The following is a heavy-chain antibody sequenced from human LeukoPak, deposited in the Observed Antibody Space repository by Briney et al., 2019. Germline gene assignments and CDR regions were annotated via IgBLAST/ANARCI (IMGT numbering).Heavy chain of an antibody. D-gene: IGHD3-10*01. CDR3: ARHPPYGSRNWGAYYFDS. CDR2: IYYSGST. V-gene: IGHV4-39*01. Sequence: SETLSLTCNVSGGAISSTAYYWGWIRQPPGKGLEWIGSIYYSGSTYYNPSPKSRVTISVDTSHNQFSLKLNSVTAADTALYYCARHPPYGSRNWGAYYFDSGGQGTLVTVSS. CDR1: GGAISSTAYY. J-gene: IGHJ4*02.